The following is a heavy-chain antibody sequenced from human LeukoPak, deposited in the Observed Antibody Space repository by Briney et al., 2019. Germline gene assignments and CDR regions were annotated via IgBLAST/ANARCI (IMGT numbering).Heavy chain of an antibody. CDR3: ARESPPPMTTVTNYFDY. CDR1: GGTSSSYA. V-gene: IGHV1-69*05. D-gene: IGHD4-17*01. CDR2: IIPIFGTA. Sequence: SVKVSCKASGGTSSSYAISWVRQAPGQGLEWMGRIIPIFGTANYAQKFQGRVTITTDESTSTAYMELSSLRSEDTAVYYCARESPPPMTTVTNYFDYWGQGTLVTVSS. J-gene: IGHJ4*02.